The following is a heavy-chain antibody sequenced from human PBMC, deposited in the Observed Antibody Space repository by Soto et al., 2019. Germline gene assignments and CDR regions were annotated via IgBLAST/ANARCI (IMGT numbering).Heavy chain of an antibody. CDR1: GFTFSHAW. V-gene: IGHV3-21*01. J-gene: IGHJ4*02. CDR3: ARWDSSSIQVGYFDY. CDR2: ISSSSSYI. Sequence: GGSLRLSCAASGFTFSHAWMSWVRQAPGKGLEWVSSISSSSSYIYYADSVKGRFTISRDNAKNSLYLQMNSLRAEDTAVYYCARWDSSSIQVGYFDYWGQGTLVTVSS. D-gene: IGHD6-13*01.